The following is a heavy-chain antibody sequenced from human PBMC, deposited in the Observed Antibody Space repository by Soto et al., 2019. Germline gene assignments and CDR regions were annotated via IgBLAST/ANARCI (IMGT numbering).Heavy chain of an antibody. CDR2: ISYDGTNK. J-gene: IGHJ4*02. Sequence: QVQLVESGGGVVQPGTSLRLSCAASGFTFSSYAMHWVRQAPGKGLEWVAVISYDGTNKYYADSVKGRFTISRDNSKNTLYLQMNSLRAEDTAVYYCARDLGSYGDYRYYLHYWGRGTLVTVSS. CDR1: GFTFSSYA. CDR3: ARDLGSYGDYRYYLHY. D-gene: IGHD4-17*01. V-gene: IGHV3-30-3*01.